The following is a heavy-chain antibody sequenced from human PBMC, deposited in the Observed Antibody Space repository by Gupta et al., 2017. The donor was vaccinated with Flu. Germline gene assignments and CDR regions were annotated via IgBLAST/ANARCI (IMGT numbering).Heavy chain of an antibody. CDR1: GFTCSPSW. CDR3: ARAEFGSFDY. V-gene: IGHV3-7*01. J-gene: IGHJ4*02. D-gene: IGHD2-15*01. Sequence: EVQLVESGGGLVQPGGSLRLSCAASGFTCSPSWMSWVRQAPGKGLEWMANIRQDGSAEYYLDSVRGRFTISRDNDKNLLYLQMNSLRAEDTAVYYCARAEFGSFDYWGQGTVVTVSS. CDR2: IRQDGSAE.